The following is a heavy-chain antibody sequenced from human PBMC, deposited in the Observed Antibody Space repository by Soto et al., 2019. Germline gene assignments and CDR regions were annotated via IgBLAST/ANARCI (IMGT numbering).Heavy chain of an antibody. CDR2: IYYRGDT. V-gene: IGHV4-30-4*08. Sequence: SETLSLTCTVSGGSISSGDYYWSWIRQPPGKGLEWIGYIYYRGDTYYNPSLKSRLTISVDTSKNQFSLRLSSVTAADTAVYYCGRDVVTMSMGVGGQVEYWGLGTLVTVSS. CDR3: GRDVVTMSMGVGGQVEY. CDR1: GGSISSGDYY. D-gene: IGHD2-2*01. J-gene: IGHJ4*02.